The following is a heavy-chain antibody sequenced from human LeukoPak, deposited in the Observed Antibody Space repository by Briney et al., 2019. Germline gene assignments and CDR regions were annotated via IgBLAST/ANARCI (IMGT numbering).Heavy chain of an antibody. CDR3: ANEAEWLSFDY. J-gene: IGHJ4*02. D-gene: IGHD3-3*01. CDR2: IYSGSST. Sequence: GGSLRLSCAASGFTVSSNYMSWIRQAPGKGLEWVSAIYSGSSTYYVDSVKGRFTISRDNSKNTVYLQMNSLRAEDTAVYYCANEAEWLSFDYWGQGTLVTVSS. V-gene: IGHV3-53*01. CDR1: GFTVSSNY.